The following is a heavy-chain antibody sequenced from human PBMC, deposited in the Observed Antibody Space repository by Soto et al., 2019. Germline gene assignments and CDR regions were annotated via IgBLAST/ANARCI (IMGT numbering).Heavy chain of an antibody. J-gene: IGHJ6*02. CDR2: IVVGSGNT. CDR1: GFTFTSSA. V-gene: IGHV1-58*01. Sequence: GASVKVSCKASGFTFTSSAVQWVRQARGQRLEWIGWIVVGSGNTNYAQKFQERVTITRDMSTSTAYMELSSLRSEDTAVYYCAAVTGGVTLKYYYYGMDVWGQGTTVTVSS. D-gene: IGHD3-16*01. CDR3: AAVTGGVTLKYYYYGMDV.